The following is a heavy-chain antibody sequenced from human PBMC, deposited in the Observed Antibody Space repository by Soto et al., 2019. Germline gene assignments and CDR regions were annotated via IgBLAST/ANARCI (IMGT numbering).Heavy chain of an antibody. CDR2: ISAYNGNT. D-gene: IGHD4-17*01. Sequence: QVQLVQSGAEVKKPGASVKVSCKASGYTFTSYGISWVRQAPGQGLEWMGWISAYNGNTNYAQKLQGRVTMTTDTSTSTAYMELRSLRSDDTAVYYCARVATTVTTGYYYYYMDVWGKGTTVTVSS. CDR1: GYTFTSYG. V-gene: IGHV1-18*01. J-gene: IGHJ6*03. CDR3: ARVATTVTTGYYYYYMDV.